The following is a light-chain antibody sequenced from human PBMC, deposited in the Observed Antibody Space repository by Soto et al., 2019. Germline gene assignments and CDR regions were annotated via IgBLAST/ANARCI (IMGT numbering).Light chain of an antibody. CDR1: SSNIRTNT. CDR2: SNN. CDR3: AAWDDSLNGWV. V-gene: IGLV1-44*01. Sequence: QSVLAQPPSASGTPGQRVTISCSGSSSNIRTNTVNWYHQLPGTAPKLLIYSNNQRPSGVPDRFSGPKSGTSASLAISGLQSEDEADYYCAAWDDSLNGWVFGGGTKVTVL. J-gene: IGLJ3*02.